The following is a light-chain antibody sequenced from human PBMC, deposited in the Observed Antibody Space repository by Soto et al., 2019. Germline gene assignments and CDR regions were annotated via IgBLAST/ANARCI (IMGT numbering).Light chain of an antibody. Sequence: QAVLTQPPSVSAAPGQRVTISCSGSDSNIGNHYVSWYKQLPGTAPKVLIYDDNKRPSGTPDRFSGSKSGTSATLGITGLQTGDEADYYCGTWDSSLTAVVFGGGTQLTVL. CDR3: GTWDSSLTAVV. V-gene: IGLV1-51*01. CDR2: DDN. J-gene: IGLJ2*01. CDR1: DSNIGNHY.